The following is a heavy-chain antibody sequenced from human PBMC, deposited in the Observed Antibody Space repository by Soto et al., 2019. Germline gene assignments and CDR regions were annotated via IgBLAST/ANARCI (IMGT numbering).Heavy chain of an antibody. CDR2: IIPILGIA. J-gene: IGHJ4*02. Sequence: SVKVSCKASGGTFSSYTISWVRQAPGQGLEWMGRIIPILGIANYAQKFHGRVTITADKSTSTAYMELSSLRSEDTAVYYCCITMVRGVNYWGQGTLVTVSS. V-gene: IGHV1-69*02. CDR1: GGTFSSYT. D-gene: IGHD3-10*01. CDR3: CITMVRGVNY.